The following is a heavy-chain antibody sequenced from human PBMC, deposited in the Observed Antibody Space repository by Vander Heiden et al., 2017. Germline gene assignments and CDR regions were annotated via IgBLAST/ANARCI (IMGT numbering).Heavy chain of an antibody. CDR1: GFTFSSYS. J-gene: IGHJ4*02. V-gene: IGHV3-21*01. CDR2: ISSSSSYI. D-gene: IGHD3-22*01. CDR3: ARGGYYYDSSPVDY. Sequence: EVQLVESGGGLVKPGGSMRLSCAASGFTFSSYSMNWVRQAPGKGLEWVSSISSSSSYIYYADSVKGRFTISRDNAKNSLYLQMNSLRAEDTAVYYCARGGYYYDSSPVDYWGQGTLVTVSS.